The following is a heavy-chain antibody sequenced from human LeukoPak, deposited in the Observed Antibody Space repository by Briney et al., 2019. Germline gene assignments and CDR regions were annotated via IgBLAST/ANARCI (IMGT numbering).Heavy chain of an antibody. V-gene: IGHV1-46*01. CDR1: GYTFTSYY. D-gene: IGHD3-22*01. CDR3: ARDGSLGWYYDSSGYEHQY. CDR2: INPSGGST. J-gene: IGHJ4*02. Sequence: ASVKVSCKASGYTFTSYYMHWVRQAPGQGLEWMGIINPSGGSTSYAQKFQDRVTMTRDTSTSTVYMELSSLRSEDTAVYYCARDGSLGWYYDSSGYEHQYWGQGTLVTVSS.